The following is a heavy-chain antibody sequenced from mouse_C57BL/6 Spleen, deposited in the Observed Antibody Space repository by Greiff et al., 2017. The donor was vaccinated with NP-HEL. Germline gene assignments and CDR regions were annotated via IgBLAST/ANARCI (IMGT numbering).Heavy chain of an antibody. J-gene: IGHJ2*01. CDR1: GYAFSSSW. Sequence: VQLQQPGPELVKPGASVKLSCKASGYAFSSSWMNWVKQRPGKGLEWIGRIHPGDGDTNYNGKFKRKATLTVDKASSTAYMQLSSLTSEDSAVEYGARVVEDDYLDSGGQGTTPTV. CDR2: IHPGDGDT. CDR3: ARVVEDDYLDS. V-gene: IGHV1-82*01.